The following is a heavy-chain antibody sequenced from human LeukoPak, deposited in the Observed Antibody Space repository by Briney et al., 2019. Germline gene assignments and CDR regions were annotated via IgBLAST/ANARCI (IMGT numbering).Heavy chain of an antibody. CDR1: GGTFSSYA. CDR2: IIPILGTA. J-gene: IGHJ1*01. V-gene: IGHV1-69*05. D-gene: IGHD2-21*02. CDR3: AREASCGGDCYDAEYFQH. Sequence: SVKVSCEASGGTFSSYAISWVRQAPGQGLEWMGGIIPILGTANYAQKFQGRVTITTDESTSTAYMELSSLRSEDTAVYYCAREASCGGDCYDAEYFQHWGQGTLVTVSS.